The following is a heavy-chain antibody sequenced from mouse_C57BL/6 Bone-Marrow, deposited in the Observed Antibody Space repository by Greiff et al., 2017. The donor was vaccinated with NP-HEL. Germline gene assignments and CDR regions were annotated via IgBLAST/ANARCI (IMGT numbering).Heavy chain of an antibody. Sequence: VQLQQSGAELVKPGASVKISCKASGYAFSSYWMNWVKQRPGKGLEWIGQIYPGDGDTNYNGKFKGKATLTADKSSRTAYMQLSSLTSEDSAVYFCARRGYYYYGSPWFAYWGQGTLVTVAA. D-gene: IGHD1-1*01. CDR3: ARRGYYYYGSPWFAY. CDR2: IYPGDGDT. J-gene: IGHJ3*01. V-gene: IGHV1-80*01. CDR1: GYAFSSYW.